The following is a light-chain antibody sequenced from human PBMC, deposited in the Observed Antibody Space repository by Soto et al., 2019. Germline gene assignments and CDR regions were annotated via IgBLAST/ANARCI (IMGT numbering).Light chain of an antibody. CDR3: QRRSNWLST. CDR1: QSTSSY. Sequence: ELVLTQSPATLSLSPGARATLSCRATQSTSSYLTWYQQKPGQAPRLLIYDASNRATAIAGRFSGSGSGTDFTLTISSLGPEDFAVYYCQRRSNWLSTFGEGTKVEIK. J-gene: IGKJ1*01. CDR2: DAS. V-gene: IGKV3-11*01.